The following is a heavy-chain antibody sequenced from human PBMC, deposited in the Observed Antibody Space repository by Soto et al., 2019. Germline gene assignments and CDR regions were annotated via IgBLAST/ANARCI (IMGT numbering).Heavy chain of an antibody. J-gene: IGHJ4*02. V-gene: IGHV1-24*01. CDR2: IDAEDGET. CDR1: GHTLTELS. D-gene: IGHD1-26*01. CDR3: ARGHGGTI. Sequence: ASVKVSCKVSGHTLTELSMHWVRQAPGKGLEWMGCIDAEDGETIYAQKFQGRVTMTTDTSTSTAYMELRSLRSDDTAVYYCARGHGGTIWGQGTLVTVSS.